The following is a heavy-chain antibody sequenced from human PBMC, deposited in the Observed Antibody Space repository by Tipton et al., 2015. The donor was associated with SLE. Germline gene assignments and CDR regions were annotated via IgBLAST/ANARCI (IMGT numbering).Heavy chain of an antibody. V-gene: IGHV4-4*02. J-gene: IGHJ4*02. CDR2: IYHGGST. D-gene: IGHD3-22*01. CDR1: GGSITTTSW. Sequence: TLSLTCAVSGGSITTTSWWSWVRQPPGKGLEWIGEIYHGGSTNFNPSLKSRVTISVDKSKNQFSLKLSSVTAADTAVYYCARSFNEYDKYFESSAFHRLIGYWGQGTLVTVSS. CDR3: ARSFNEYDKYFESSAFHRLIGY.